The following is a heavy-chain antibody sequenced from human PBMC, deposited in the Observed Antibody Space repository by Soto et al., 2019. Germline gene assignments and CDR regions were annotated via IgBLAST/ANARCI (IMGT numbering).Heavy chain of an antibody. CDR2: INSDGSST. J-gene: IGHJ4*02. Sequence: EVQVVEFGGGLVQPGGFLRLSCAGSGFTFSSYWMYWARQAPGKGLVWVSRINSDGSSTNYADSVKGRFTISRDNAKNTVHLQMNSLRAEDTAVYYCVGGTGYWGQGTLVTVSS. CDR3: VGGTGY. D-gene: IGHD1-1*01. V-gene: IGHV3-74*01. CDR1: GFTFSSYW.